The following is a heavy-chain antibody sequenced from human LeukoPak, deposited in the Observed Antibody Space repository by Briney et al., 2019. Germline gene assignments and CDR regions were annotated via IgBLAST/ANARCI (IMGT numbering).Heavy chain of an antibody. Sequence: ASVKVSCKASGYTFTGYYMHWVRQAPGQGLEWMGWINPNSGGTNYAQKFQGRVTMTRDTSISTAYMELSRLRSDDTAVYYCARALRFLEWLLPDDAFDIWGQGTMVTVSS. D-gene: IGHD3-3*01. V-gene: IGHV1-2*02. CDR1: GYTFTGYY. CDR3: ARALRFLEWLLPDDAFDI. CDR2: INPNSGGT. J-gene: IGHJ3*02.